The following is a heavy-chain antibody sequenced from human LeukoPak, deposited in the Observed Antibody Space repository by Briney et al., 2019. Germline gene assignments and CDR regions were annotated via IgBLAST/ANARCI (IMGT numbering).Heavy chain of an antibody. CDR2: ISYDGSNK. CDR1: GFTFSSYA. CDR3: AKADSSGYNDAFDI. V-gene: IGHV3-30-3*01. Sequence: GGSLRLSCAASGFTFSSYAMHWVRQAPGKGLEWVAVISYDGSNKYYADSVKGRFTISRDNSKNTLYLQMNSLRAEDTAVYYCAKADSSGYNDAFDIWGQGTMVTVSS. D-gene: IGHD3-22*01. J-gene: IGHJ3*02.